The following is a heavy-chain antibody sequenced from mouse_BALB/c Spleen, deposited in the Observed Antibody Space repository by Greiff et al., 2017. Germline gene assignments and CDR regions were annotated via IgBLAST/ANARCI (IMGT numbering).Heavy chain of an antibody. CDR2: INPDSSTI. CDR3: AREWGNYRYFDV. D-gene: IGHD2-1*01. Sequence: VMLVESGGGLVQPGGSLKLSCAASGFDFSRYWMSWVRQAPGKGLEWIGEINPDSSTINYTPSLKDKFIISRDNAKNTLYLQMSKVRSEDTALYYCAREWGNYRYFDVWGAGTTVTVSS. CDR1: GFDFSRYW. J-gene: IGHJ1*01. V-gene: IGHV4-1*02.